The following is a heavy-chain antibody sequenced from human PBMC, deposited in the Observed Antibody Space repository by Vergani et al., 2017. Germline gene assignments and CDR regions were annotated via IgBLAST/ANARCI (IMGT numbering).Heavy chain of an antibody. CDR3: ATHTPYTDS. J-gene: IGHJ4*02. Sequence: EVELVQSGPEMRKPGESLKISCKGSEYSFGNYWIGWVRQMPGKGLEWMGIIYPADSDTRYSPSFQGQVTISADKSISTAFLQWDSLKASDTALYYCATHTPYTDSWGQGTLVTVSS. CDR1: EYSFGNYW. CDR2: IYPADSDT. V-gene: IGHV5-51*01.